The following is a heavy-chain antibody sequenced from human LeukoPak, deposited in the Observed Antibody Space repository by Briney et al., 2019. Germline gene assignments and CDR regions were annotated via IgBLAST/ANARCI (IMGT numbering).Heavy chain of an antibody. CDR1: GFTFSNYG. J-gene: IGHJ6*02. CDR2: IWYDGSNK. V-gene: IGHV3-33*01. D-gene: IGHD2-2*01. Sequence: PGRSLTLSCAASGFTFSNYGMHGVRQAPGKGLEWVVVIWYDGSNKYYADSVKGRFTISRDNSKNTLYLQMNSLRAEDTAVYYCARDGVVPAALTDYYYYGMHVWGQGTTVTVSS. CDR3: ARDGVVPAALTDYYYYGMHV.